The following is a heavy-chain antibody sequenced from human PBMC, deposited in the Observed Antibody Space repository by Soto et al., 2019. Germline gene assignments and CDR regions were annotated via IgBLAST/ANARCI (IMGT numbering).Heavy chain of an antibody. D-gene: IGHD6-19*01. V-gene: IGHV3-33*01. J-gene: IGHJ4*02. CDR2: IWYDGYDN. CDR3: ARPRLAYSSGSYYFDY. CDR1: GFTFSNYG. Sequence: QVQLVESGGGVVQPGRSLRLSCAASGFTFSNYGMHWVRQAPGKGLEWVAVIWYDGYDNYYADSVKGRFTISRDNSENTLYLQMNNLGADDTAVYYCARPRLAYSSGSYYFDYWGRGTLVTVSS.